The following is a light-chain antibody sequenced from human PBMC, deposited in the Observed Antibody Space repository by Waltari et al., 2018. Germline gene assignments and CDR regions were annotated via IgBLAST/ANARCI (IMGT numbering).Light chain of an antibody. V-gene: IGKV1-27*01. Sequence: DIQMTQSPSSLSASVGDRVTIPCRASQGISNYLAWYQQKPGKVPKLLIYAASTLQSGVPSRFSGSGSGTDFTLTISSLQPEDVATYYCQKYNSAPRLTFGGGTKVEIK. J-gene: IGKJ4*01. CDR3: QKYNSAPRLT. CDR2: AAS. CDR1: QGISNY.